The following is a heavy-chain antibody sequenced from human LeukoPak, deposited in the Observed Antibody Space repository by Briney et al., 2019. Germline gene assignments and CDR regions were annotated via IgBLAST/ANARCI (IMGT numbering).Heavy chain of an antibody. CDR2: IYTSGST. J-gene: IGHJ4*02. V-gene: IGHV4-4*07. CDR3: ARDPFHDYGDYVFSAG. D-gene: IGHD4-17*01. Sequence: NSSETMSLTCTVSGGSISSYYWSWIRQPAGKGLEWIGRIYTSGSTNYNPSLKSRVTISVDTSKNQFSLKLSSVTAADTAVYYCARDPFHDYGDYVFSAGWGQGTLVTVSS. CDR1: GGSISSYY.